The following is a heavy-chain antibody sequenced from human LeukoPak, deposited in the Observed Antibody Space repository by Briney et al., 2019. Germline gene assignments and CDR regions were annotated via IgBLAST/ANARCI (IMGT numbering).Heavy chain of an antibody. CDR2: IYTSGST. J-gene: IGHJ3*02. D-gene: IGHD4-23*01. CDR3: ARDRYGGNSEAFDI. CDR1: GGSISSNY. V-gene: IGHV4-4*07. Sequence: PSETLSLTCTVSGGSISSNYWNWIRQPAGKGLEWIGRIYTSGSTNYNPSLKSRVTTSVDTSKNQFSLKLSSVTAADTAVYYCARDRYGGNSEAFDIWGQGTMVTVSS.